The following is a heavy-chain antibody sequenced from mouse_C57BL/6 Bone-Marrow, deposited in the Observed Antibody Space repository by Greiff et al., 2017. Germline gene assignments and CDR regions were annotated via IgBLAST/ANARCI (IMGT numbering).Heavy chain of an antibody. D-gene: IGHD2-2*01. V-gene: IGHV1-55*01. J-gene: IGHJ3*01. CDR3: ARQGWLRREFAY. Sequence: VKQRPGQGLEWIGDIYPGSGSTNYNEKFKSKATLTVDTSSSTAYMQLSSLTSEDSAVYYCARQGWLRREFAYWGQGTLVTVSA. CDR2: IYPGSGST.